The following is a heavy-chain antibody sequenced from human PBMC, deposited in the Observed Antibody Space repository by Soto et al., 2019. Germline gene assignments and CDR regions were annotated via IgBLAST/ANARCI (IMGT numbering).Heavy chain of an antibody. D-gene: IGHD3-16*01. CDR1: GFIFSSYS. V-gene: IGHV3-21*01. J-gene: IGHJ4*02. Sequence: SLRLSCAGSGFIFSSYSIIWVRQATGKGLEWVSSISSSSSYIYYADSVKGRFTISRDNAKNSLFLQMNNLRAEDTAVYYCARNSTFDHMAVLFDYWGQGALVTVTS. CDR3: ARNSTFDHMAVLFDY. CDR2: ISSSSSYI.